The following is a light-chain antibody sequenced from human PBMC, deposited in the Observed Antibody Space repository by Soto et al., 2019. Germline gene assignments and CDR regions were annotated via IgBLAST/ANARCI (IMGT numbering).Light chain of an antibody. J-gene: IGKJ3*01. CDR2: DAS. CDR3: QQRSNSFT. CDR1: QSVSSY. V-gene: IGKV3-11*01. Sequence: EIVLTQSPATLSLSPGERATLSCRASQSVSSYLAWYQQKPGQAPRLLIYDASNRATGIPARFSGSGSGTDFPPTISSLEPEDFAVYYCQQRSNSFTFGPGTKVDIK.